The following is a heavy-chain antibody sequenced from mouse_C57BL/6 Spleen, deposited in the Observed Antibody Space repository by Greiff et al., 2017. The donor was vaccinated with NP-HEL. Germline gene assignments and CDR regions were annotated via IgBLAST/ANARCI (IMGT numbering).Heavy chain of an antibody. CDR2: ISSGSSTI. CDR1: GFTFSDYG. CDR3: ARNGGSSYYYAMDY. D-gene: IGHD1-1*01. J-gene: IGHJ4*01. V-gene: IGHV5-17*01. Sequence: EVQRVESGGGLVKPGGSLKLSCAASGFTFSDYGMHWVRQAPEKGLEWVAYISSGSSTIYYADTVKGRFTISRDNAKNTLFLQMTSLRSEDTAMYYCARNGGSSYYYAMDYWGQGTSVTVSS.